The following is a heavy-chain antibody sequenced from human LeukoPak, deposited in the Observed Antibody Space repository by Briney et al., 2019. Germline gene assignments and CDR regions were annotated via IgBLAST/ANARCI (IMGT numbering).Heavy chain of an antibody. Sequence: GASVKVSCKASGYTFTSYGISWVRQAPGQGLEWMGWISAYNGNTNYAQKLQGRVTMTTDTPTSTAYMELRSLRSDDTAVYYCARDIVVVPAANAPYYYYYGMDVWGQGTTVTVSS. J-gene: IGHJ6*02. CDR1: GYTFTSYG. D-gene: IGHD2-2*01. CDR3: ARDIVVVPAANAPYYYYYGMDV. CDR2: ISAYNGNT. V-gene: IGHV1-18*01.